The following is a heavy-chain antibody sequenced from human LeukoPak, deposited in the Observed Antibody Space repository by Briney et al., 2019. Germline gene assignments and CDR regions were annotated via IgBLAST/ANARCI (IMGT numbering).Heavy chain of an antibody. CDR2: ISYDGTNK. CDR1: GFTFSSYA. Sequence: PGGSLRLSCAASGFTFSSYAMPWVRQAPGKGLEWVAIISYDGTNKYYADSVKGRFTISRDNSKNTVYLQMNSLTAEDTAVYYCARDESPVGGTDYRGQGTLVTVSS. CDR3: ARDESPVGGTDY. J-gene: IGHJ4*02. V-gene: IGHV3-30-3*01. D-gene: IGHD1-26*01.